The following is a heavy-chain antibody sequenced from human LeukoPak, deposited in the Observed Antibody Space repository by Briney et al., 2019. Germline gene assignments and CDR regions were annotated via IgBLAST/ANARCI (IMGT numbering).Heavy chain of an antibody. J-gene: IGHJ6*02. CDR3: ARRGTPPYYYGMDV. Sequence: GGSLRLSCAASGFTFSSYWMSWVRQAPGKGLEWVANIKQDGSEKYYVDSVKGRLTISRDNAKNSLYLQMNSLRAEDTAVYYCARRGTPPYYYGMDVWGQGTTVTVSS. V-gene: IGHV3-7*01. CDR2: IKQDGSEK. D-gene: IGHD1-14*01. CDR1: GFTFSSYW.